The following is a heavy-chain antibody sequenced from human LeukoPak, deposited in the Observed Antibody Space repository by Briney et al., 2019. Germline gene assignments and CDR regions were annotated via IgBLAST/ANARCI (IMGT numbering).Heavy chain of an antibody. CDR3: ARDPVGSNWFDP. D-gene: IGHD3-10*01. J-gene: IGHJ5*02. Sequence: SETLSLTCTVSGASISSGYWSWIRQPPGKGLEWVGYIYYSGSTNYNPSLKSRVTISADMSKNQFSLRPSSVTAADTAVYYCARDPVGSNWFDPWGQGTLVTVSS. CDR1: GASISSGY. V-gene: IGHV4-59*01. CDR2: IYYSGST.